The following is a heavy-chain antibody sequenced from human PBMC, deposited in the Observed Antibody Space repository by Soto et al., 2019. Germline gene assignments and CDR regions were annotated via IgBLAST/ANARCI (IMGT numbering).Heavy chain of an antibody. CDR1: GYTFTANY. CDR2: LNTNSGGT. CDR3: ARGSGSSWFDS. Sequence: QVQLVQSGAEVKDPGASVKVSCRPSGYTFTANYIHWVRQAPGQGLEWMGWLNTNSGGTKYAQRFQGRVTMTRDTSISTAYMELTALTFDDTAVYYCARGSGSSWFDSWGQGTLVAVSS. D-gene: IGHD6-25*01. V-gene: IGHV1-2*02. J-gene: IGHJ5*01.